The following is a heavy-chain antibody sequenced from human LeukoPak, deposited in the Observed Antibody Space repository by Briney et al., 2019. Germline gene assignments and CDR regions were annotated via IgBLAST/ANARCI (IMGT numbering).Heavy chain of an antibody. V-gene: IGHV3-30*02. Sequence: AGGSLRLSCAASGFTFSSYGMHWVRQAPGKGLEWVAFIRYDGSNKYYADSVKGRFTISRDNSKNTLYLQMNSLRAEDTAVYYCPSGYYYDSSGYYYDFDYWGQGTLVTVSS. CDR2: IRYDGSNK. D-gene: IGHD3-22*01. CDR3: PSGYYYDSSGYYYDFDY. J-gene: IGHJ4*02. CDR1: GFTFSSYG.